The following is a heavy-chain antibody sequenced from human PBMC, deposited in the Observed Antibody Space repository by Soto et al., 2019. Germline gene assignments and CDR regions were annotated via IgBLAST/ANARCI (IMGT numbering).Heavy chain of an antibody. J-gene: IGHJ3*02. CDR3: ATDTPPYSGSYGGAFDI. CDR1: GYTLTELS. D-gene: IGHD1-26*01. V-gene: IGHV1-24*01. CDR2: FDPEDGET. Sequence: ASVTVSCTVSGYTLTELSMHWVRPAPGKGLEWMGGFDPEDGETIYAQKFQGRVTMTEDTSTDTAYMELSSLRSEDTAVYYCATDTPPYSGSYGGAFDIGGQGTMVTFSS.